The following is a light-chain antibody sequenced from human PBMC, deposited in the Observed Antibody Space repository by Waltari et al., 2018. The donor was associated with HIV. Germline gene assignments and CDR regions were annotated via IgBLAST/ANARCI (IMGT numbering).Light chain of an antibody. J-gene: IGKJ1*01. Sequence: EIVLAQYPATLSLSPGERATLPCRTSQTITNNNLAWYQQKPGQAPILLISGASTRAPGIPDRFIGSGSGTDFTLTISRVDPGDFAVYYCQQYSRSPWTFGQGTKVEIK. CDR1: QTITNNN. CDR2: GAS. CDR3: QQYSRSPWT. V-gene: IGKV3-20*01.